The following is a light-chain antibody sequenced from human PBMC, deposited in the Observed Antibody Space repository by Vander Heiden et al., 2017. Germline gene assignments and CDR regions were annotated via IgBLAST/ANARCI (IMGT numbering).Light chain of an antibody. CDR1: HDITKY. CDR2: DAT. Sequence: DIQMTHSPSSLSASVGDRVTITCQASHDITKYVNWYQQKLGKAPKLLIDDATKLETGVPSRCSGSGSGTDFTFTISSLQPEDTATYYCQQSDTLPRTFGPGTRVEIK. CDR3: QQSDTLPRT. V-gene: IGKV1-33*01. J-gene: IGKJ3*01.